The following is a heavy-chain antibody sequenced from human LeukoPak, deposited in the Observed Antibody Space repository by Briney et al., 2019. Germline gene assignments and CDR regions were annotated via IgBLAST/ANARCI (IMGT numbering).Heavy chain of an antibody. D-gene: IGHD3-10*01. CDR3: ARDLLYGSGSSAIY. CDR2: ISSSGSTI. J-gene: IGHJ4*02. Sequence: GGSLRLSCAASGFTFSSYEMNWVRQAPGKGLEWVSYISSSGSTIYYADSVKGRFTISRDNAKNSLYLQMNSLRAEDTAVYYCARDLLYGSGSSAIYWGQGTLVTVSS. CDR1: GFTFSSYE. V-gene: IGHV3-48*03.